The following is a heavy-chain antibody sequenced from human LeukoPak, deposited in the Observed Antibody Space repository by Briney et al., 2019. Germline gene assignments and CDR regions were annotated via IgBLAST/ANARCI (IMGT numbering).Heavy chain of an antibody. Sequence: GGSLRLSCAASGFTFSSYGMHWVRQAPGKGLEWVAFIRYDGSNKYYADSVKGRFTISRDNSKNTLYLQMNSLRAEDTAVYYCAKDGPPDSSGYYLLNYWGQGTLVTVSS. V-gene: IGHV3-30*02. CDR1: GFTFSSYG. D-gene: IGHD3-22*01. CDR2: IRYDGSNK. J-gene: IGHJ4*02. CDR3: AKDGPPDSSGYYLLNY.